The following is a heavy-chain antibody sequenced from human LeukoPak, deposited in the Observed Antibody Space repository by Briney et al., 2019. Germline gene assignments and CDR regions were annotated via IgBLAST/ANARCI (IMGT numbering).Heavy chain of an antibody. CDR3: ARVSSGSHYFDS. V-gene: IGHV4-31*03. J-gene: IGHJ4*02. Sequence: SQTLSLTCTVSGGSISSGGYYWSWIRQHPGKGLEWIGEIYHSGSTNYSPSLKSRATISVDKSKNQFSLKVTSVTAADTAVYYCARVSSGSHYFDSWGQGTLVTVSS. CDR1: GGSISSGGYY. D-gene: IGHD1-26*01. CDR2: IYHSGST.